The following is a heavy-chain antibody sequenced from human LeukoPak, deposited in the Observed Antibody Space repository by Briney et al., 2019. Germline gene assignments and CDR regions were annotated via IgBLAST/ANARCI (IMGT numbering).Heavy chain of an antibody. CDR2: IYYSGST. CDR1: GGSISSSSYY. V-gene: IGHV4-39*07. Sequence: PSETLSLTCTVSGGSISSSSYYWGWIRQPPGKGLEWIGSIYYSGSTYYNPSLKSRVTISVDTSKNQFSLKLSSVTAADTAVYYCARGWLRLSDAFDIWGQGTMVTVSS. D-gene: IGHD5-12*01. CDR3: ARGWLRLSDAFDI. J-gene: IGHJ3*02.